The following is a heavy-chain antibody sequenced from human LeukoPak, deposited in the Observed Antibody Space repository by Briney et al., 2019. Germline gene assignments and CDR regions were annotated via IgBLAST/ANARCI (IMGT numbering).Heavy chain of an antibody. CDR3: ATDSYYYDSSGYYTPDY. CDR1: GGSISSSSYY. Sequence: SETLSLTCTVSGGSISSSSYYWGWIRQPPGKGLEWIGSIYYSGSTYYNPSLKSRVTISVDTSKNQFSLKLSSVTAADTAVYYCATDSYYYDSSGYYTPDYWGQGTLVTVSS. CDR2: IYYSGST. D-gene: IGHD3-22*01. J-gene: IGHJ4*02. V-gene: IGHV4-39*07.